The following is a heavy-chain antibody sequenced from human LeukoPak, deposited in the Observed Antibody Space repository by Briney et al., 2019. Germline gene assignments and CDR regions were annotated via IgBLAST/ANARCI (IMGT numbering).Heavy chain of an antibody. CDR1: GFTFSSYA. V-gene: IGHV3-7*01. Sequence: GASLRLSCAASGFTFSSYAMSWVRQAPGKGLEWVANIKEDGSEKYYVDSGKGRFTISRDNAGNSLYLQMNSLRAEDTAVYYCVRSRQTVGSAFDIWGQGTMVTVSS. J-gene: IGHJ3*02. CDR2: IKEDGSEK. D-gene: IGHD4-11*01. CDR3: VRSRQTVGSAFDI.